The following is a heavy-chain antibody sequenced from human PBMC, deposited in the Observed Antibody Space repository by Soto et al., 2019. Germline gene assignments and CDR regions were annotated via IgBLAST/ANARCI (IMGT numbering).Heavy chain of an antibody. CDR1: GYTFTSYD. J-gene: IGHJ4*02. CDR2: MNPNSGNT. V-gene: IGHV1-8*01. Sequence: QVQLVQSGAEVKKPGASVKVSCKASGYTFTSYDINWVRQATGQGLEWMGWMNPNSGNTGYAQKFQGRVTMTRNTSISTAYMALSSLRSEDTAVYYCARSYDYVWGSYRYGSDYWGQGTLVTVSS. D-gene: IGHD3-16*02. CDR3: ARSYDYVWGSYRYGSDY.